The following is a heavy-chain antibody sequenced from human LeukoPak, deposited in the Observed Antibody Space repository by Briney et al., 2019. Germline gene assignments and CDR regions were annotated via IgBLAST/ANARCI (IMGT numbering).Heavy chain of an antibody. CDR3: ARDSYYYDSSGYPEYYFDY. D-gene: IGHD3-22*01. CDR1: GFTFSSYS. CDR2: ISSSSSYI. Sequence: KLWGSQRLSCAASGFTFSSYSMNWVRQAPGKGLEWVSSISSSSSYIYYADSVKGRFTIPRDNAKNSLYLQMNSLRAEDTAVYYCARDSYYYDSSGYPEYYFDYWGQGTLVTVSS. J-gene: IGHJ4*02. V-gene: IGHV3-21*01.